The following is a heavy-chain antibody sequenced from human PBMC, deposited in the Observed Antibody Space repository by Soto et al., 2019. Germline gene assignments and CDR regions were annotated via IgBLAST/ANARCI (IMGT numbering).Heavy chain of an antibody. D-gene: IGHD3-9*01. CDR3: ARHFSVDHFDY. J-gene: IGHJ4*02. V-gene: IGHV4-39*01. CDR1: GDSITSNSYF. CDR2: IYYSGTT. Sequence: SETLSRTGTLAGDSITSNSYFLAWIRQPPGKGLEWIGSIYYSGTTYHNPSLKSRVTISVDRSNNQFSLKLTSVTAADTAVYYCARHFSVDHFDYWGQGALVTVS.